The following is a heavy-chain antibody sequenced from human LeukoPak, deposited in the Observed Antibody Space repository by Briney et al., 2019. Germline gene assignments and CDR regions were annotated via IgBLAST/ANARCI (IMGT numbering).Heavy chain of an antibody. J-gene: IGHJ4*02. CDR3: ARVSKLLPDY. D-gene: IGHD2-15*01. CDR2: IYYSGST. CDR1: GGSISSYY. V-gene: IGHV4-59*01. Sequence: PSETLSFTCTVSGGSISSYYWSWIRQPPGKGLEWIGYIYYSGSTNYNPSLKSRVTISVDTSKNQFSLKLSSVTAADTAVYYCARVSKLLPDYWGQGTMVTVSS.